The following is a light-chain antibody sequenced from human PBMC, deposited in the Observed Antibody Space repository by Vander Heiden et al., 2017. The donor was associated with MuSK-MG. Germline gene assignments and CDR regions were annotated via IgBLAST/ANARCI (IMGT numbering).Light chain of an antibody. Sequence: VLTQSPGTLSLSPGERATLSCRASQSVSSSYLAWYQQKPGQAPRLRIYGASSRATGIPDRFSGSGSGTDFTLTISRLEPEDFAVYYCQQYGSSPPPTFGGGTKVEIK. J-gene: IGKJ4*01. CDR3: QQYGSSPPPT. CDR2: GAS. CDR1: QSVSSSY. V-gene: IGKV3-20*01.